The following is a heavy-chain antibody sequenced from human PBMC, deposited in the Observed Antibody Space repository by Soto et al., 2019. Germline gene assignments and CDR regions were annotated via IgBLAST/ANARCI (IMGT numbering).Heavy chain of an antibody. J-gene: IGHJ4*02. CDR1: GGSISSGGYY. D-gene: IGHD2-21*02. V-gene: IGHV4-31*03. Sequence: QVQLQESGPGLVKPSQTLSLTCTVSGGSISSGGYYWSWIRQHPGKGPEWIGYIYYSGSTYYNPSLQSRVTISVDTSKNQFSLKLSSVTAADTAVYYCARYCGGDCYSHYFNYWGQGTLFTVSS. CDR3: ARYCGGDCYSHYFNY. CDR2: IYYSGST.